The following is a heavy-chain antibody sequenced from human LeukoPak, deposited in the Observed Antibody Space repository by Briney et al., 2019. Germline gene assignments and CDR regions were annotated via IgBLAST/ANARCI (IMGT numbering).Heavy chain of an antibody. J-gene: IGHJ4*02. Sequence: GGSLRLSCAASGFTVSSNYMSWVRQAPGKGLEWVSALSGSGDNTYYADSVKGRFTISRDNSKNMLYLQMNSLSAEDTAVYYCAGDFDYWGQGTLVTVSS. CDR1: GFTVSSNY. V-gene: IGHV3-23*01. CDR2: LSGSGDNT. CDR3: AGDFDY.